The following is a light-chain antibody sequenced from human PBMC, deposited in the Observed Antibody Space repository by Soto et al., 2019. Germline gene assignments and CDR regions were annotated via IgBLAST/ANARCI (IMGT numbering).Light chain of an antibody. Sequence: QLVLTQPPSVSGAPGQRVTISCTGSSSNIGAGYDVHWYQQLPGTAPKLLIYVNTNRPSGVPDRFSGSTSGTSASLAITGLQAEDEADYYCQSYDTSLSGAVFGGGTKLTVL. CDR1: SSNIGAGYD. CDR2: VNT. J-gene: IGLJ2*01. V-gene: IGLV1-40*01. CDR3: QSYDTSLSGAV.